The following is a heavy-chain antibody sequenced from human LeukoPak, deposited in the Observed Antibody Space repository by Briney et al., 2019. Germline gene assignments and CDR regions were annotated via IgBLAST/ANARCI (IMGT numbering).Heavy chain of an antibody. CDR3: ARVCSSTSCYGKLDY. Sequence: ASVEVSCKASGYTFTGYYMHWVRQAPGQGLEWMGWINPNSGGTNYAQKFQGRVTMTRDTSISTAYTELSRLRSDDTAVYYCARVCSSTSCYGKLDYWGQGTLVTVSS. J-gene: IGHJ4*02. D-gene: IGHD2-2*01. CDR1: GYTFTGYY. CDR2: INPNSGGT. V-gene: IGHV1-2*02.